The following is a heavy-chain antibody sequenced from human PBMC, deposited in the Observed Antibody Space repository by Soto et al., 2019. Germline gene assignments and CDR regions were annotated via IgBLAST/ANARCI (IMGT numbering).Heavy chain of an antibody. CDR3: AKDFATETTDLNNLLDY. CDR2: MSYDGSNK. D-gene: IGHD4-17*01. J-gene: IGHJ4*02. V-gene: IGHV3-30*18. Sequence: PGGSLRLSCAASGFTFSSYGMHWVRQAPGKGLEWVAVMSYDGSNKYFADSVKGRFTISRDNSKNTLYLQMNSLRAEDTAVYYCAKDFATETTDLNNLLDYWGQGTLVTVSS. CDR1: GFTFSSYG.